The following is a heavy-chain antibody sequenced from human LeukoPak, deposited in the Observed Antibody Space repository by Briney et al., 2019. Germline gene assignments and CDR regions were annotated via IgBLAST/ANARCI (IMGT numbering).Heavy chain of an antibody. D-gene: IGHD3-10*01. J-gene: IGHJ6*03. Sequence: GASVKVSCKASGYTFTSYGISWVRQAPGQGPEWMGVSNPSGGSTTNAQKFQGRVTMTRDTSTSTVYMELSSLRSEDTAIYYCARARGSGSYYGHDYYYYHYMDVWGKGTTVTVSS. CDR1: GYTFTSYG. V-gene: IGHV1-46*01. CDR2: SNPSGGST. CDR3: ARARGSGSYYGHDYYYYHYMDV.